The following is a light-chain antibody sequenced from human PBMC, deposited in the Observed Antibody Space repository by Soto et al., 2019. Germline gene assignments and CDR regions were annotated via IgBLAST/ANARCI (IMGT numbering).Light chain of an antibody. Sequence: QSALTQPASVSGSAGQSITISCTGTSSDVGGYNYVSWYQQHPGTAPKLMIYEVSNRPSGLSNRFSGSKSGNTASLTISGLXAEDEADYYCSSYTSSSSLCVFGTGTKVTVL. CDR3: SSYTSSSSLCV. J-gene: IGLJ1*01. CDR2: EVS. CDR1: SSDVGGYNY. V-gene: IGLV2-14*01.